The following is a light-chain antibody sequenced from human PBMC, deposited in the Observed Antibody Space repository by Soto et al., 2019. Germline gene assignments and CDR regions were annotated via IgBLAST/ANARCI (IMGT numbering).Light chain of an antibody. CDR1: QRIGSGY. CDR2: GAS. V-gene: IGKV3-20*01. CDR3: QHYGSSPFI. J-gene: IGKJ2*01. Sequence: EIVLTQSPGTLSLSPGETATLSCSASQRIGSGYLAWHQQKLGQSPRLIIYGASERATGIPDRFSGSGSGTDFTLTISRLEPDDFAVYYCQHYGSSPFIFGQGTKLE.